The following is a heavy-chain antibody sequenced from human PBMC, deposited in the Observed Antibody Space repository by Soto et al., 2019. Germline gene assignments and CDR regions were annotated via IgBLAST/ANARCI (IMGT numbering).Heavy chain of an antibody. CDR2: IYYSGST. J-gene: IGHJ5*02. Sequence: SETLSLTCTVSGGCISSYYWSWIRQPPGKGLEWIGYIYYSGSTNYNPSLKSRVTISVDTSKNQFSLKLSSVTAADTAVYYCARDQASYYDFWSGYQYNWFDPWGQGTLVTVS. CDR3: ARDQASYYDFWSGYQYNWFDP. V-gene: IGHV4-59*01. D-gene: IGHD3-3*01. CDR1: GGCISSYY.